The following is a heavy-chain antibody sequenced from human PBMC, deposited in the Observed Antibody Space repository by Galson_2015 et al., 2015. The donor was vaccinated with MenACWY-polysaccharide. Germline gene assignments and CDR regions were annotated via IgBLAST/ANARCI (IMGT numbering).Heavy chain of an antibody. J-gene: IGHJ2*01. CDR3: AREGLWHRDYVWYFDL. CDR1: GGSITSGTYS. Sequence: TLSLTCSVSGGSITSGTYSWRWIRQIAGKGLEWIGRIYGSGITNHNASLKNRLTISIDTSKNQFSLKLSSVTAADTAVYYCAREGLWHRDYVWYFDLWGRGTLVTVSS. D-gene: IGHD4-17*01. CDR2: IYGSGIT. V-gene: IGHV4-61*02.